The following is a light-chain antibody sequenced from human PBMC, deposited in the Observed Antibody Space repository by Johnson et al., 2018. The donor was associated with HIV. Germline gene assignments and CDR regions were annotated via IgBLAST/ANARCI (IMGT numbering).Light chain of an antibody. V-gene: IGLV1-51*01. CDR1: SSNIGNNY. CDR2: DNN. Sequence: QAVLTQPPSVSAAPGQKVTISCSGSSSNIGNNYVSWYQQVPGTAPKLLIYDNNRRPSGIPDRFSGSKSGTSTTLGITGLQTGAEADYYCGTWDSSLSAARVFGTGTKVTVL. J-gene: IGLJ1*01. CDR3: GTWDSSLSAARV.